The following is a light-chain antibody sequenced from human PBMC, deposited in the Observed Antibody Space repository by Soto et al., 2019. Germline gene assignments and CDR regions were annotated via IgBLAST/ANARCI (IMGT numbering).Light chain of an antibody. CDR1: QTISSW. CDR3: QHYNSYSEG. J-gene: IGKJ1*01. Sequence: DIQMTQSPSTLSGSVGDRVTITCRASQTISSWLAWYQQKPGKAPKLLIYKASTLKSGVPSRFSGSGSGTEFTLTISSLQPDDFATYYCQHYNSYSEGFGQGPKVDIK. V-gene: IGKV1-5*03. CDR2: KAS.